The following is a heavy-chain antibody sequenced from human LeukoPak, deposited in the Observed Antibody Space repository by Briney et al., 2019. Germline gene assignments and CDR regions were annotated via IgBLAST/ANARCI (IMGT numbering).Heavy chain of an antibody. CDR1: GYTLTSYG. V-gene: IGHV1-18*01. D-gene: IGHD3-9*01. CDR3: ARDGGVYDILTGYGF. CDR2: ISAYNGNT. Sequence: ASVKVSCKASGYTLTSYGISWVRQAPGQGLEWMGWISAYNGNTNYAQKLQGRVTMTTDTSTSTAYMELRSLRSDDTAVYYCARDGGVYDILTGYGFWGQGTLVTVSS. J-gene: IGHJ4*02.